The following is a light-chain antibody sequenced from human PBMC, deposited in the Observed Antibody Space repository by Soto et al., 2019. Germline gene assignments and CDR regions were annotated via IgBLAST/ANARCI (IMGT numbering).Light chain of an antibody. V-gene: IGLV2-14*01. CDR2: DVR. CDR1: SSDVGAYNH. Sequence: QSVLTQPASVSGSPGQSITISCIGTSSDVGAYNHVSWFQQHPGKGPKLIIYDVRNRPSGVSNRFSGSKSGNTASLTISGLQAEDEADYHCSSYTSSTTYVFGTGTKVTVL. J-gene: IGLJ1*01. CDR3: SSYTSSTTYV.